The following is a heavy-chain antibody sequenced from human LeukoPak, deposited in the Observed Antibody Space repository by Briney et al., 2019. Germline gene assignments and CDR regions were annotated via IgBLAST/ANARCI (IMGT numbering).Heavy chain of an antibody. CDR2: INHSGSN. D-gene: IGHD1-7*01. Sequence: PSETLSLTCAVYGGSLSGYYWSWIRQPPGKGLEWIGDINHSGSNNCNPSLKSRVTMSVDTSKNQFSLKLTSVTAADTAVYYCARAQELYNWLDPWGRGTPVTVSA. CDR3: ARAQELYNWLDP. CDR1: GGSLSGYY. V-gene: IGHV4-34*01. J-gene: IGHJ5*02.